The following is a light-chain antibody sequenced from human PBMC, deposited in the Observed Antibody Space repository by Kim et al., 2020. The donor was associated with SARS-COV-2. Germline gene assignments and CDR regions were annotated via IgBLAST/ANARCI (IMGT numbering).Light chain of an antibody. V-gene: IGLV1-47*01. CDR1: SSNIGSNY. CDR2: RND. J-gene: IGLJ3*02. CDR3: AAWDDSLNAWV. Sequence: GPRVPIPCSGSSSNIGSNYVSWHQQLPGTAPNLLIYRNDQRPSGVPDRISGSKSGTSASLAISGLRSEDEADYYCAAWDDSLNAWVFGGGTQLTVL.